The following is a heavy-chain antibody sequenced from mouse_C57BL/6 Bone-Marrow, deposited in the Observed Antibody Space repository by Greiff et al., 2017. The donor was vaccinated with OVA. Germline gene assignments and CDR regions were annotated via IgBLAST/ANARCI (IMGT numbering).Heavy chain of an antibody. V-gene: IGHV3-6*01. CDR2: ISYDGSN. Sequence: EVQVVESGPGLVKPSQSLSLTCSVTGYSITSGYYWNWIRQFPGNKLEWMGYISYDGSNNYNPSLKNRISITRDTSKNQFFLKLNSVTTEDTATYYCAREDGNYSFAYWGQGTLVTVSA. D-gene: IGHD2-1*01. CDR3: AREDGNYSFAY. J-gene: IGHJ3*01. CDR1: GYSITSGYY.